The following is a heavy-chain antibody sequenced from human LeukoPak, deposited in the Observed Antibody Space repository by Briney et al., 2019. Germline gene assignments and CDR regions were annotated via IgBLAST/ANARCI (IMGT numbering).Heavy chain of an antibody. CDR3: ARAVRGVIYFDY. J-gene: IGHJ4*02. V-gene: IGHV3-23*01. CDR1: GFTFSSYA. CDR2: ISGSGGST. Sequence: GGSLRLSCAASGFTFSSYAMSWVRQAPGKGLEWVSAISGSGGSTYYADSVKGRFTISRDNAKNSLYLQMNSLRAEDTALYYCARAVRGVIYFDYWGQGTLVTVSS. D-gene: IGHD3-10*01.